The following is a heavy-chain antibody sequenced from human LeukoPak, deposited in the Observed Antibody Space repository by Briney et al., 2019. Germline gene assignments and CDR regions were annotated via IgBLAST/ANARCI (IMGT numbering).Heavy chain of an antibody. CDR2: IMGGGRVI. J-gene: IGHJ3*01. V-gene: IGHV3-48*03. Sequence: GGSLRLSCTASGFMFGGYAVSWVRQAPGKGLEWIAYIMGGGRVIYYKDSVKGRFIISRDNAKKSLFLQMNSLRVEDTAVYYCWGTDKTGPETFDVWGLGTMVTVSS. CDR3: WGTDKTGPETFDV. CDR1: GFMFGGYA. D-gene: IGHD3-16*01.